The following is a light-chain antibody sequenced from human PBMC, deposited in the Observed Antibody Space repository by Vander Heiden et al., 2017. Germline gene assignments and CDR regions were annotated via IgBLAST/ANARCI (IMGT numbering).Light chain of an antibody. CDR2: GNS. CDR3: AAWDDTLKGV. V-gene: IGLV1-44*01. CDR1: SSNIGSNT. Sequence: QPVLTQPPSASGNPGQRVTISRSGSSSNIGSNTVNWYQQLPGTAPKLLIYGNSQRPSGVPDRVSGSKSGTSASLAISGLQSEDEADYYCAAWDDTLKGVFGGGTKLTVL. J-gene: IGLJ3*02.